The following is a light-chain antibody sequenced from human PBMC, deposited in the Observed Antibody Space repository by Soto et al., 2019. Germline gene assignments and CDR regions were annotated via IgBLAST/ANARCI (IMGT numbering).Light chain of an antibody. CDR2: DAS. Sequence: EIVLTQSPATLSLSPGERATLSCRASQSVSSYLAWYQQKPGQAPRLLIYDASNRATGIPARFSGSGSGTDFTLTISSLEPEEFAVYYCQQYGSSPRTFGQGTKVDIK. CDR3: QQYGSSPRT. CDR1: QSVSSY. J-gene: IGKJ1*01. V-gene: IGKV3-11*01.